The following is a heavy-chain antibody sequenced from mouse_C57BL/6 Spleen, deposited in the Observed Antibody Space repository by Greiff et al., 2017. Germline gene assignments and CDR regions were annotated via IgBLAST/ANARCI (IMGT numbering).Heavy chain of an antibody. J-gene: IGHJ3*01. Sequence: EVKLVESGGGLVKPGGSLKLSCAASGFTFSDYGMHWVRQAPEKGLEWVAYISSGSSTIYYADTVKGRFTISRDNAKNTLFLQMTSLRSEDTAMXYCARRGYDGYAAWFAYWGQGTLVTVSA. D-gene: IGHD2-3*01. CDR2: ISSGSSTI. V-gene: IGHV5-17*01. CDR1: GFTFSDYG. CDR3: ARRGYDGYAAWFAY.